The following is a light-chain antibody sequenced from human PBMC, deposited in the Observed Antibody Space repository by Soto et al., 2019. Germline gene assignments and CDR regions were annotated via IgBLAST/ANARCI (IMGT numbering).Light chain of an antibody. CDR2: EVS. CDR1: ISYVGGYHS. CDR3: NSYRHSTPTV. V-gene: IGLV2-14*01. J-gene: IGLJ1*01. Sequence: QPATXARAPGHSITISFAITISYVGGYHSVSWFQQHTSKAHKLIIYEVSHRPSWVSIRFSGSKSGKTASLTISGIQAEDEADYYCNSYRHSTPTVFGSGTKGTAL.